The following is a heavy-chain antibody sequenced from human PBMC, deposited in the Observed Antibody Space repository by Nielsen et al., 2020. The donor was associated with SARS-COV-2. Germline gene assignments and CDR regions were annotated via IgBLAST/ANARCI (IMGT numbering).Heavy chain of an antibody. D-gene: IGHD3-22*01. Sequence: GGSLRLSCAASGFTFSSYSMNWVRQAPGKGLEWVSGISWNSGSIGYADSVKGRFTISRDNAKNSLYLQMNSLRAEDTALYYCAKIASVSAFDIWGQGTMVTVSS. J-gene: IGHJ3*02. CDR3: AKIASVSAFDI. V-gene: IGHV3-9*01. CDR2: ISWNSGSI. CDR1: GFTFSSYS.